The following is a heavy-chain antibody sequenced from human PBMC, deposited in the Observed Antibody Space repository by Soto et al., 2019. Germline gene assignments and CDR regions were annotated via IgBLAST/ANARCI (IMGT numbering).Heavy chain of an antibody. CDR3: ARSPPQIRLLLRWLDP. D-gene: IGHD3-22*01. V-gene: IGHV4-59*01. Sequence: SETLSLTCTVSGGFISTYFWSWVRQVPGKGPEWIGYIFYNGTTNYNPSLKSRVTMSVDTSKNQFSLKLNSVTAADTAVYYCARSPPQIRLLLRWLDPCGPGTHVTVSS. CDR2: IFYNGTT. CDR1: GGFISTYF. J-gene: IGHJ5*02.